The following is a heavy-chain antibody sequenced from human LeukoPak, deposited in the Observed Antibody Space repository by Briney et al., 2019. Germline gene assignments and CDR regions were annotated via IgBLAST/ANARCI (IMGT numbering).Heavy chain of an antibody. V-gene: IGHV3-23*01. Sequence: GGSLRLSCADSGFSFSTYAMSWVRQSPERGLGWVSAICGSDGGTNYADSVKGRFTISRDNSKNTLYLQMNSLRAEDTATYYCARGALGSCRGVICYSLDYWGQGSLVTVSS. CDR2: ICGSDGGT. CDR3: ARGALGSCRGVICYSLDY. D-gene: IGHD2-15*01. J-gene: IGHJ4*02. CDR1: GFSFSTYA.